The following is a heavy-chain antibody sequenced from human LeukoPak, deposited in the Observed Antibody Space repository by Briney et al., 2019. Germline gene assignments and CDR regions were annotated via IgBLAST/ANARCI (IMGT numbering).Heavy chain of an antibody. V-gene: IGHV1-46*01. CDR3: ARSSSHVRTGGAFDI. Sequence: ASVKVSCKASGGTFSSYAISWVRQAPGQGLEWMGIINPSGGSTSYAQKLQGRVTMTRDMSTSTVYMELSSLRSEDTAVYYCARSSSHVRTGGAFDIWGQGTMVTVSS. J-gene: IGHJ3*02. D-gene: IGHD4-23*01. CDR2: INPSGGST. CDR1: GGTFSSYA.